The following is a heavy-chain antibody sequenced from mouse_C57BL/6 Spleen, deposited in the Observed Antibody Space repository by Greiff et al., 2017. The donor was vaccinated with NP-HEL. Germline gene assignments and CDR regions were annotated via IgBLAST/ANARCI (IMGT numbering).Heavy chain of an antibody. CDR1: GYTFTSYW. Sequence: VQLQQPGAELVKPGASVKLSCKASGYTFTSYWMHWVKQRPGRGLEWIGRIDPNSGGTKYNEKFKSKATLTVDKPSSPAYMQLSSLTSEDSAVYYCARSPNYYGSSPYAMDYWGQGTSVTVSS. CDR2: IDPNSGGT. D-gene: IGHD1-1*01. J-gene: IGHJ4*01. V-gene: IGHV1-72*01. CDR3: ARSPNYYGSSPYAMDY.